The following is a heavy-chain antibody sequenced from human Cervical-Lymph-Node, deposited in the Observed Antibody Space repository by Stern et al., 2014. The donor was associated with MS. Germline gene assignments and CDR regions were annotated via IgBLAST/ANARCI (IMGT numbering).Heavy chain of an antibody. Sequence: QVQLVESGAEVKKPGASVKVSCKASGYTFTDYYLHLVRQAPGQGLEWMGWVNPNRGGTNYAQKFQGWVTMTRDTSISTAYMELSRLRSDDTAVYYCARGGRSSGWSPPDAFGIWGQGTMVTVSS. CDR3: ARGGRSSGWSPPDAFGI. V-gene: IGHV1-2*04. CDR1: GYTFTDYY. D-gene: IGHD6-19*01. J-gene: IGHJ3*02. CDR2: VNPNRGGT.